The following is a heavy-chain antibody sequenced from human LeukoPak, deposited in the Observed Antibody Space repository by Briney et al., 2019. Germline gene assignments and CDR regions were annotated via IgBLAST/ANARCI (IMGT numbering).Heavy chain of an antibody. CDR2: ISAYNGNT. V-gene: IGHV1-18*01. D-gene: IGHD3-22*01. CDR1: GYTFTSYG. CDR3: ARESYYDSSSDY. J-gene: IGHJ4*02. Sequence: ASVKISCKASGYTFTSYGISWVRQAPGQGLEWMGWISAYNGNTNYAQKLQGRVTMTTDTSTSTAYMELRSLRSDDTAVYYCARESYYDSSSDYWGQGTLVTVSS.